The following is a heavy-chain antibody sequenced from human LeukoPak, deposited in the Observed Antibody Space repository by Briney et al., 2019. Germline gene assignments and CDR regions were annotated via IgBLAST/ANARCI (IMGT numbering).Heavy chain of an antibody. V-gene: IGHV4-59*01. Sequence: PETLSLTCTVSGGSISSYYWSWIRQPPGKGLECIGYIYYSGTTNYNPSLKSRVTISVDTSKNQFSMKLRSVTAADTAVYYCARGGDYLFDYWGQGTLVTVSS. D-gene: IGHD4-17*01. J-gene: IGHJ4*02. CDR3: ARGGDYLFDY. CDR1: GGSISSYY. CDR2: IYYSGTT.